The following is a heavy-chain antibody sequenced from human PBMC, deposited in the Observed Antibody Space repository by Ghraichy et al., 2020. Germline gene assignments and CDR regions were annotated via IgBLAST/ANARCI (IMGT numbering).Heavy chain of an antibody. D-gene: IGHD6-13*01. CDR2: IYYSGST. J-gene: IGHJ6*02. Sequence: SETLSLTCTVSGGSVSSGSYSWSWIRQPPGKGLEWIGYIYYSGSTNYNPSLKSRVTIPVDTSKNQFSLKLSSVTAADTAVYYCAGRPSSSWDYGMDVWGQGTTVTVSS. V-gene: IGHV4-61*01. CDR3: AGRPSSSWDYGMDV. CDR1: GGSVSSGSYS.